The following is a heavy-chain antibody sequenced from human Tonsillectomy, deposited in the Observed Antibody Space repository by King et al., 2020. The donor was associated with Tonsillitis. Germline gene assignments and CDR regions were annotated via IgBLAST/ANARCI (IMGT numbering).Heavy chain of an antibody. V-gene: IGHV1-46*01. CDR3: ATEWEPYGVDV. J-gene: IGHJ6*02. D-gene: IGHD1-26*01. Sequence: VQLVQSGAEVKKPGASVKVSCKASGYTFTNYNMHWVRQAPGQGLEWMGIINPTGGSTSYAQKFQGRVTMTRDTSTSTVFMELSTLRSEDTAVYYCATEWEPYGVDVWGQGTTVTVSS. CDR2: INPTGGST. CDR1: GYTFTNYN.